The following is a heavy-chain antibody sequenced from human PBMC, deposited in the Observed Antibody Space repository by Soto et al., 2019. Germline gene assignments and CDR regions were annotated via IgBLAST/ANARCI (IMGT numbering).Heavy chain of an antibody. Sequence: GSLRLSCAASGFTVSSNYMSWVRQAPGKGLEWVSVIYSGGSTYYADSVKGRFTISRDNSKNTLYLQMNSLRAEDTAVYYCARVVAGYSYGPKFDYWGQGTLVTVSS. D-gene: IGHD5-18*01. CDR1: GFTVSSNY. CDR2: IYSGGST. V-gene: IGHV3-53*01. CDR3: ARVVAGYSYGPKFDY. J-gene: IGHJ4*02.